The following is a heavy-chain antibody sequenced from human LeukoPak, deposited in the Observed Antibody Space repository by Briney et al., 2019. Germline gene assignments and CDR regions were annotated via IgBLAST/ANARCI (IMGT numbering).Heavy chain of an antibody. Sequence: GGSLRLSCAASGFTFSSYWMHWVRQAPGKGLVWVSRINSDGSSTSYADSVKGRFTISRDNAKNTLYLQMNSLRAEDTAVYYCARGSSGWYGRAFDIWGQGTMVTVSS. CDR2: INSDGSST. V-gene: IGHV3-74*01. CDR1: GFTFSSYW. D-gene: IGHD6-19*01. J-gene: IGHJ3*02. CDR3: ARGSSGWYGRAFDI.